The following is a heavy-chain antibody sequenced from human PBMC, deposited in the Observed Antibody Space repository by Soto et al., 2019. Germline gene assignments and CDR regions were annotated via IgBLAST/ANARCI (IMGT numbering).Heavy chain of an antibody. J-gene: IGHJ6*02. D-gene: IGHD4-4*01. Sequence: SETLSLTCTVSGGSISSYYWSWIRQPPGKGLEWIGYIYYSGSTNYNPSLKSRVTISVDTSKNQFSLKLSSVTAADTAVYYCARIRYSNYESYYGMDVWGQGTTVTVSS. CDR2: IYYSGST. CDR1: GGSISSYY. CDR3: ARIRYSNYESYYGMDV. V-gene: IGHV4-59*01.